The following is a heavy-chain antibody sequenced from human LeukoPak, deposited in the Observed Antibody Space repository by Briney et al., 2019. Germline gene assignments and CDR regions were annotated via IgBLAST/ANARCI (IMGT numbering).Heavy chain of an antibody. CDR1: GFTFSSYE. J-gene: IGHJ5*02. V-gene: IGHV3-48*03. CDR2: ISSSGSTI. D-gene: IGHD2-15*01. CDR3: AREYGYYHWFDP. Sequence: GGSLRLSCAASGFTFSSYEMNWVRQAPGKGLEWVSYISSSGSTIYYADSVKGRFTISRDNSKNTLYLQMNSLRAEDTAVYYCAREYGYYHWFDPWGQGTLVTVSS.